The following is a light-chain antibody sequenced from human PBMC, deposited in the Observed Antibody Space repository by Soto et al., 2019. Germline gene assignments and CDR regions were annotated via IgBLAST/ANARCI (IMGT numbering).Light chain of an antibody. Sequence: QSVLTQPASVSGSPGQSITISCTGTSSDVGGYKYVSWYQQHPGKAPKLMIYDVSNRPSGVSDRFSGSKSGNTASLTISGLQAEDEADYYCSSFTSSNTQVFGGGTKATV. CDR3: SSFTSSNTQV. CDR2: DVS. J-gene: IGLJ2*01. CDR1: SSDVGGYKY. V-gene: IGLV2-14*01.